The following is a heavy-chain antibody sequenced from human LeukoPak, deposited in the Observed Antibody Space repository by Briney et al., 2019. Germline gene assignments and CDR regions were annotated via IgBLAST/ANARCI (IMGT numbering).Heavy chain of an antibody. CDR1: GFTFSSYA. Sequence: GGSLRLSCAASGFTFSSYAMSWVRQAPGKGLEWVSAISGSGSSTYYADSVKGRFTISRDNSKNTLYLQMNSLRAEDTAVYYCAFRPTFGGVSYFDYWGQGTLVTVSS. V-gene: IGHV3-23*01. J-gene: IGHJ4*02. D-gene: IGHD3-16*01. CDR2: ISGSGSST. CDR3: AFRPTFGGVSYFDY.